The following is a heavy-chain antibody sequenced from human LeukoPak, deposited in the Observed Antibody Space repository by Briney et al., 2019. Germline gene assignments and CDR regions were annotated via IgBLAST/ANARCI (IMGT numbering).Heavy chain of an antibody. Sequence: HPGGSLRLSCAASGFTFSSYAMHWVRQAPGKGLEWAAVISYDGSNKYYADSVKGRFTISRDNSKNTLYLQMNSPRAEDTAVYYCARKPLIAAAGPGEVDYWGQGTLVTVSS. J-gene: IGHJ4*02. CDR1: GFTFSSYA. V-gene: IGHV3-30*01. CDR3: ARKPLIAAAGPGEVDY. D-gene: IGHD6-13*01. CDR2: ISYDGSNK.